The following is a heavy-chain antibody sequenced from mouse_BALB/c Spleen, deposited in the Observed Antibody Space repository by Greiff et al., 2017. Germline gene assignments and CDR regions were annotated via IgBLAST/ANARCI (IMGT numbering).Heavy chain of an antibody. CDR1: GYTFTSYW. CDR2: IYPSDSYT. D-gene: IGHD2-10*01. J-gene: IGHJ3*01. V-gene: IGHV1-69*02. CDR3: TRDSYYAKGGFAY. Sequence: QVHVKQPGAELVRPGASVKLSCKASGYTFTSYWINWVKQRPGQGLEWIGNIYPSDSYTNYNQKFKDKATLTVDKSSSTAYMQLSSPTSEDSAVYYCTRDSYYAKGGFAYWGQGTLVTVSA.